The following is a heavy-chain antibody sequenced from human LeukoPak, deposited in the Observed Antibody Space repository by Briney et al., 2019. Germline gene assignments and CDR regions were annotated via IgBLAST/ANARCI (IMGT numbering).Heavy chain of an antibody. CDR3: ARSMSGSREL. CDR1: GLTFNSYA. J-gene: IGHJ4*02. Sequence: GGSVTLSCTASGLTFNSYAMIWLRQAPGKGREWVSASSGSGKSTYYADFVKGRFTISRDNAKNTLYLQMNSLSAEDTAMYYCARSMSGSRELWGQGTLVTVSP. D-gene: IGHD1-26*01. V-gene: IGHV3-23*01. CDR2: SSGSGKST.